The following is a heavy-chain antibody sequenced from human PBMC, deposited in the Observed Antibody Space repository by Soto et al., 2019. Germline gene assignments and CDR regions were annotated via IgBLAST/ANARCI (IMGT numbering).Heavy chain of an antibody. CDR2: IIPLFGTS. CDR3: ARPHYNTTDYSARRIYSYGMDV. J-gene: IGHJ6*02. Sequence: QVQLVQSGAEVKKPGSSVKVSCKASGGTFSSYAISWVRQAPGQGPEWMGGIIPLFGTSDYPQKFQGRVTFTADESMTTTYLELSRLRPEDTAVYYCARPHYNTTDYSARRIYSYGMDVWGQGTTVTVSS. CDR1: GGTFSSYA. D-gene: IGHD3-22*01. V-gene: IGHV1-69*01.